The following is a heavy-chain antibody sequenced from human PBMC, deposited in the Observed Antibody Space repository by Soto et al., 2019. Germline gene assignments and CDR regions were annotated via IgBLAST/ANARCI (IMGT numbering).Heavy chain of an antibody. CDR1: GFTFRTYT. D-gene: IGHD2-15*01. V-gene: IGHV3-21*01. CDR2: IRGFSPYT. CDR3: ARDRGYDAHDYYYNAMDV. J-gene: IGHJ6*02. Sequence: PGGSLRLSCISSGFTFRTYTMNWVRQASGKGLEWVSGIRGFSPYTFYAESVKGRFTISRDNAKNSLYLQMNSLRAEDTAVYYCARDRGYDAHDYYYNAMDVWGQGTTVTVSS.